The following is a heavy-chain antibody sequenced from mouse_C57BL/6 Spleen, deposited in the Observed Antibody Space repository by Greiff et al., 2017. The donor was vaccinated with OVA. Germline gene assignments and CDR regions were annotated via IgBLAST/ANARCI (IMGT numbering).Heavy chain of an antibody. V-gene: IGHV6-3*01. Sequence: EVHLVESGGGLVQPGGSMKLSCVASGFTFSNYWMNWVRQSPEKGLEWVAQIRLKSDNYATHYAESVKGRFTISRDDSKSSVYLQMNNLRAEDTGIYYCTLLGQGFDYWGQGTTLTVSS. CDR3: TLLGQGFDY. J-gene: IGHJ2*01. CDR2: IRLKSDNYAT. D-gene: IGHD3-3*01. CDR1: GFTFSNYW.